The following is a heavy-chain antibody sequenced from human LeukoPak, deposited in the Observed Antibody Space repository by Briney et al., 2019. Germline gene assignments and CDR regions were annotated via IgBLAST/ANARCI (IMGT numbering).Heavy chain of an antibody. CDR3: ARDPYDFWSGYDFGAFDI. V-gene: IGHV4-30-4*08. Sequence: PSQTLSLTCTVSGGSISSGDYYWSWIRQPPGKGLEWTGYIYYSGSTYYNPSLKSRVTISVDTSKNQFSLKLSSVTAADTAVYYCARDPYDFWSGYDFGAFDIWGQGTMVTVSS. CDR2: IYYSGST. J-gene: IGHJ3*02. CDR1: GGSISSGDYY. D-gene: IGHD3-3*01.